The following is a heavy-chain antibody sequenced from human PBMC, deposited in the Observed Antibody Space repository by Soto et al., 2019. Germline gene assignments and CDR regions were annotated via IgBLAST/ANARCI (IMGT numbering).Heavy chain of an antibody. Sequence: AADELTVSRDWISWVRQAPGEGLEWVGRIKSKTDGGTTDYAAPVKGRFTISRDDSKNTLYLQMNSLKTGDTAVYYVSTDPGYSGSSGGASAILGHGTMVT. D-gene: IGHD1-26*01. CDR2: IKSKTDGGTT. V-gene: IGHV3-15*01. CDR3: STDPGYSGSSGGASAI. J-gene: IGHJ3*02. CDR1: ELTVSRDW.